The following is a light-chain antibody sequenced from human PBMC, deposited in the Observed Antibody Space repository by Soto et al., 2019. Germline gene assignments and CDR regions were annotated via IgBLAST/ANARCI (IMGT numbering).Light chain of an antibody. CDR1: NSNIGNNH. V-gene: IGLV1-51*01. CDR3: GTWDSSLSSGGV. J-gene: IGLJ3*02. Sequence: QSVLTQPPSVSAAPGQRVTISCSGANSNIGNNHVSWYQQLPGAAPKLLIYDNDYRPSGISDRFSGSKSGTSATLAITGLRTGDEAVYYCGTWDSSLSSGGVFGGGTKLTVL. CDR2: DND.